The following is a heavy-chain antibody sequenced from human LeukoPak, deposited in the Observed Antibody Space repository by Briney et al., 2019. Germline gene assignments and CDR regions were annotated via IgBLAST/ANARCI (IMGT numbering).Heavy chain of an antibody. CDR3: ARYSSRDWFDP. Sequence: PGGSLRLSCAASGFTFSSYEMNWVRQAPGKGLEWVSYISSSGSTIYYADSVKGRFTISRDNAKNSLCLQMNSLRAEDTAVYYCARYSSRDWFDPWGQGTLVTVSS. J-gene: IGHJ5*02. CDR2: ISSSGSTI. CDR1: GFTFSSYE. D-gene: IGHD6-13*01. V-gene: IGHV3-48*03.